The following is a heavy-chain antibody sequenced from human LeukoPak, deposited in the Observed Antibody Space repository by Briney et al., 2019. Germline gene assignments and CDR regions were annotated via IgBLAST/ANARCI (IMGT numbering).Heavy chain of an antibody. CDR3: ARDQGTTYYYDSSGYPMPDY. D-gene: IGHD3-22*01. J-gene: IGHJ4*02. CDR2: ISSSGSTI. CDR1: GFTFSSYE. V-gene: IGHV3-48*03. Sequence: GGSLRLSCTASGFTFSSYEMNWVRQAPGKGLEWVSYISSSGSTIYYADSVKGRFTISRDNAKNSLYLLMNSLRAEDTAVYYCARDQGTTYYYDSSGYPMPDYWGQGTLVTVSS.